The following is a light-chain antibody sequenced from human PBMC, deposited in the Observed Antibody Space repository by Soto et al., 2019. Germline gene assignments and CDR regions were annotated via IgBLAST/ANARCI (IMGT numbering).Light chain of an antibody. CDR1: QSVSSSY. J-gene: IGKJ1*01. Sequence: ELVLTQSPGTLSLSPGERAILSCRASQSVSSSYLAWYQQKPGQAPRLLIYGASSRATGIPDRFSGSGSGTDFTLTISRLEPEDFAVYYCQQYGSSPTTFGQGTKVDIK. CDR2: GAS. CDR3: QQYGSSPTT. V-gene: IGKV3-20*01.